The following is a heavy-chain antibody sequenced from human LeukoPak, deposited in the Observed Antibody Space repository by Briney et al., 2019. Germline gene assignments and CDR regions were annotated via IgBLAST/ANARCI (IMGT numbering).Heavy chain of an antibody. Sequence: SETLSLTCTVPGDSISSYYWSWIRQPPGKGLEWIGYIYYSGSTNYNPSLKSRVTVSVDTCKNQFSLRLCSVTAADTAMYYCARGVPIYDSSGYYYLFDHWGQGTLVTVSS. D-gene: IGHD3-22*01. J-gene: IGHJ4*02. CDR1: GDSISSYY. CDR2: IYYSGST. V-gene: IGHV4-59*01. CDR3: ARGVPIYDSSGYYYLFDH.